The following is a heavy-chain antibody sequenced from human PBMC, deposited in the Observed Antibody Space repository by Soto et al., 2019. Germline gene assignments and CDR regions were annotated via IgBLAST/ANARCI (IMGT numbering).Heavy chain of an antibody. CDR1: GGSISSSNW. CDR2: IYHSGST. Sequence: TLSLTCAVSGGSISSSNWWSWVRQPPGKGLEWIGEIYHSGSTNYNPSLKSRVTISVDKSKNQFSLKLSSVTAADTAVYYCAKDSGYNYGYFRWFDPWGQGTLVTVSS. J-gene: IGHJ5*02. CDR3: AKDSGYNYGYFRWFDP. V-gene: IGHV4-4*02. D-gene: IGHD5-18*01.